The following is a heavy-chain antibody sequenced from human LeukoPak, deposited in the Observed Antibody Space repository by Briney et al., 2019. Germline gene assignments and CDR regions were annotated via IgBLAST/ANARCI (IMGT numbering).Heavy chain of an antibody. CDR1: GGSSSGYY. V-gene: IGHV4-34*01. CDR2: INHSGST. D-gene: IGHD6-19*01. Sequence: PSETLSLTCAVYGGSSSGYYWSWIRQPPGKGLEWIGEINHSGSTNYNPSLKSRVTISVDTSKNQFSLKLSSVTAADTAVYYCARSSIAVAGTENAFDIWGQGTMVTVSS. CDR3: ARSSIAVAGTENAFDI. J-gene: IGHJ3*02.